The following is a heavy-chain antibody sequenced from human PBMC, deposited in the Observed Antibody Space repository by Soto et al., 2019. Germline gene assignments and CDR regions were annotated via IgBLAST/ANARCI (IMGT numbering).Heavy chain of an antibody. D-gene: IGHD2-21*02. J-gene: IGHJ4*02. CDR3: ARVTGDYYFDY. CDR1: GGSISSGDNY. Sequence: SETLSLTCTVSGGSISSGDNYWSWIRQPPGKGLEWIGFIYYTGFTYYNPSLKSRVVISVDTSKNQYSLKLSSVTAADTAVYYCARVTGDYYFDYWGQGTLVTVSS. CDR2: IYYTGFT. V-gene: IGHV4-30-4*01.